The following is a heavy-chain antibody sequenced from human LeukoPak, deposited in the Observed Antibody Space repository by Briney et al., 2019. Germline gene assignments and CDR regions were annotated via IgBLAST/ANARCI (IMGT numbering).Heavy chain of an antibody. CDR1: GYTFSDYY. D-gene: IGHD3-10*02. J-gene: IGHJ4*02. CDR3: ARGITMYGAIIIYFDS. Sequence: ASVKVSCKASGYTFSDYYIHWVRQAPGQGLEYMGGVNPDNGGTIYPQKFQGSVTMTRDTSISTAYLEVRWLTFDDTAVYYCARGITMYGAIIIYFDSWGQGTPVTVSS. V-gene: IGHV1-2*02. CDR2: VNPDNGGT.